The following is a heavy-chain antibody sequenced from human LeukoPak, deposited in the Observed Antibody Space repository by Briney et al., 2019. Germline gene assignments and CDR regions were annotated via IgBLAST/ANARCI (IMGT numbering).Heavy chain of an antibody. J-gene: IGHJ4*02. Sequence: GGSLTLSCAASGFAFNTYSMNWIRQAPGKGLEWVSYISSSGSTIHYADSVKGRFTISRDNAKNSLYLQMNSLRVEDTAVYYCARGHSVVGTVCDFWGQGTLVTVSS. CDR2: ISSSGSTI. CDR1: GFAFNTYS. CDR3: ARGHSVVGTVCDF. D-gene: IGHD6-19*01. V-gene: IGHV3-48*04.